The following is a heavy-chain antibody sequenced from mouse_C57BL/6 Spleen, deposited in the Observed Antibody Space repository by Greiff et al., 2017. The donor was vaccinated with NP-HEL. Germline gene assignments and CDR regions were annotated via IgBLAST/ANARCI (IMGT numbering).Heavy chain of an antibody. CDR1: GSNIKDDY. V-gene: IGHV14-4*01. CDR3: TPIEDAMDY. CDR2: IDPENGDT. J-gene: IGHJ4*01. Sequence: EVQLQQSGAELVRPGASVKLSCTASGSNIKDDYMHWVKQRPEQGLEWIGWIDPENGDTEYASKFQGKATITADTSSNTAYLQLSSLTSEDTAVYYCTPIEDAMDYWGQGTSVTVSS.